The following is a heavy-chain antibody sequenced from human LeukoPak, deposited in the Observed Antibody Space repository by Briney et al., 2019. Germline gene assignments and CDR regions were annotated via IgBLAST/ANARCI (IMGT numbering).Heavy chain of an antibody. V-gene: IGHV3-23*01. CDR3: AKSGVAARPPPTNFDY. Sequence: PGGSLRLSFAASGFTVSSNYMSWVRQAPGKGLEWVSGISGSGGSTYYADSVKGRFTISRDNSKNTLYLQMNSLRAEDTAVYYCAKSGVAARPPPTNFDYWGQGTRVTVSS. D-gene: IGHD6-6*01. CDR2: ISGSGGST. CDR1: GFTVSSNY. J-gene: IGHJ4*02.